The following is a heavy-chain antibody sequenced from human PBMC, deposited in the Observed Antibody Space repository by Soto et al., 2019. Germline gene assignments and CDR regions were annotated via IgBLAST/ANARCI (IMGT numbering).Heavy chain of an antibody. D-gene: IGHD3-22*01. CDR1: GGTFGSYT. V-gene: IGHV1-69*04. CDR3: ARDRRKYYDSSGEFDY. CDR2: IIPILGIA. J-gene: IGHJ4*02. Sequence: VASVKVSCKASGGTFGSYTRSWVRQAPGQGLEWMGRIIPILGIANYAQKFQGRVTITADKSTSTAYMELSSLRSEDTAVFYCARDRRKYYDSSGEFDYWGQGTLLTVSS.